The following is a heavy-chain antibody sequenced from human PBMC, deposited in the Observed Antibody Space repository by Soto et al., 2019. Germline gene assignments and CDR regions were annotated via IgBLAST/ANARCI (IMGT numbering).Heavy chain of an antibody. CDR3: VRSKGGYSYGTPFDY. Sequence: GGSLRLSCAASGFTFDDYAMYWVRQDIGKGLEWVSSISWNSGNIGYADSVKGRFTTSRDNAENSLYLQMNSLRPEDTALYYCVRSKGGYSYGTPFDYWGQGTLVTVSS. CDR2: ISWNSGNI. CDR1: GFTFDDYA. V-gene: IGHV3-9*01. D-gene: IGHD5-18*01. J-gene: IGHJ4*02.